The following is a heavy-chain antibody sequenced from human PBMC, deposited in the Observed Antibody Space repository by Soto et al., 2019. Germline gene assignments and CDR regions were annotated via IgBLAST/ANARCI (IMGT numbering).Heavy chain of an antibody. V-gene: IGHV1-69*01. CDR3: SISNAYGSGDF. Sequence: QVQLVQSGAEVKKPGSSVRVSCKASGGTLNSYTISWVRQAPGQGLEWMGGIIPVFGTTDYTQTFQGRVTSTADQSTVTAYLDLFSLRSEDTAMYYCSISNAYGSGDFWCQGTLVTVSS. D-gene: IGHD1-26*01. CDR2: IIPVFGTT. J-gene: IGHJ4*02. CDR1: GGTLNSYT.